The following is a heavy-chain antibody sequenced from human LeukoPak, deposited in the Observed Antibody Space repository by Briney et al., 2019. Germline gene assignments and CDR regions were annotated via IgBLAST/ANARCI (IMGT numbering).Heavy chain of an antibody. V-gene: IGHV4-34*01. CDR1: GGSFSGYY. CDR3: ARGQKFLEWSHSYYYGMDV. J-gene: IGHJ6*02. CDR2: INHSGST. D-gene: IGHD3-3*01. Sequence: SETLSLTCAVYGGSFSGYYWSWIRQPPGKGLEWIGEINHSGSTNYNPSLKSRVTISVDTSKNQFSLKLSSVTAADTAVYYCARGQKFLEWSHSYYYGMDVWGQGTTVTVPS.